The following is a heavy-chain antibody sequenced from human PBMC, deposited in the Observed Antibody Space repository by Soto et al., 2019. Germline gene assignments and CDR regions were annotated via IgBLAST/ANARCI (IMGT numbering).Heavy chain of an antibody. CDR3: ATLFSSGSSPDH. Sequence: EVQLVESGGGLVQPGGSLRLCCGASGFTLRSYWMHWVRQAPGKGLVWVSNINSDGSTTNYADSVKGRFTISRDNAKNTLYLQMNSLRADDTAVYFCATLFSSGSSPDHRGQGTLVTVSS. CDR2: INSDGSTT. V-gene: IGHV3-74*01. D-gene: IGHD3-10*01. J-gene: IGHJ4*02. CDR1: GFTLRSYW.